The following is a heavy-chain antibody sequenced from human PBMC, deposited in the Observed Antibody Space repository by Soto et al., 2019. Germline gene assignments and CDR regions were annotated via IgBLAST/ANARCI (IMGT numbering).Heavy chain of an antibody. D-gene: IGHD3-22*01. CDR1: GFTFSSYA. CDR3: ATGGGSKDYYDTSGYYLYYYYAMDV. CDR2: LSGSGVST. Sequence: EVQLLESGGGLVQPGGSLRLSCAASGFTFSSYAMTWVRQAPGKGLEWVSALSGSGVSTYYADSVKGRFTISRGNSKKPLYLQMNSARAEDTAVYYCATGGGSKDYYDTSGYYLYYYYAMDVWGQGTTVTVSS. V-gene: IGHV3-23*01. J-gene: IGHJ6*02.